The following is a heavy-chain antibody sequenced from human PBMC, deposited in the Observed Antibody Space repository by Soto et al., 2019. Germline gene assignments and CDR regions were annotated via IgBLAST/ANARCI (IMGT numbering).Heavy chain of an antibody. Sequence: GASVKVSCKASGYTFTSYGISWVRQAPGQGLEWMGWISAYNGNTNYAQKLQGRVTMTTDTSTSTAYMELRSLRSDDTAVYYCARLGYCSSTSCSTQIGYYYYGMDVWGQGTTVTVSS. CDR3: ARLGYCSSTSCSTQIGYYYYGMDV. V-gene: IGHV1-18*01. J-gene: IGHJ6*02. CDR2: ISAYNGNT. CDR1: GYTFTSYG. D-gene: IGHD2-2*01.